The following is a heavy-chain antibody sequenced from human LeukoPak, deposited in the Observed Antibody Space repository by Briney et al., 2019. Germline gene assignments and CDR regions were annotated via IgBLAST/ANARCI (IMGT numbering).Heavy chain of an antibody. CDR1: GGSISSGGYY. CDR2: IYYSGST. Sequence: SETLSLTCAVSGGSISSGGYYWSWIRQHPGKGLEWIGYIYYSGSTYYNPSLKSRVTISVDTSKNQFSLKLSSVTAADTAVYYCARAQIVGATRERYYFDYWGQGTLVTVSS. CDR3: ARAQIVGATRERYYFDY. V-gene: IGHV4-31*11. J-gene: IGHJ4*02. D-gene: IGHD1-26*01.